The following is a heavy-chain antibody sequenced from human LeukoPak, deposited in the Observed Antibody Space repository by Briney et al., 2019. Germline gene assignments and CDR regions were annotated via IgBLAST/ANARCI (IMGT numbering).Heavy chain of an antibody. V-gene: IGHV3-21*01. CDR2: ISSSSSYI. CDR1: GFTFSSYS. CDR3: AKDPKAMAGNNYYGMDA. J-gene: IGHJ6*04. D-gene: IGHD6-19*01. Sequence: HGGSLRLSCAASGFTFSSYSMNWVRQAPGKGLEWVSPISSSSSYIYYADSVNGRLTISRDNATNSLYLQMNSLRAEDRAVYYFAKDPKAMAGNNYYGMDAWAEGTTVTVSS.